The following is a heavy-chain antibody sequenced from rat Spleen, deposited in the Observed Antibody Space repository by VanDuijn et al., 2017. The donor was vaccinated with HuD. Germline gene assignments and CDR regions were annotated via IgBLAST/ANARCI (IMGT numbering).Heavy chain of an antibody. D-gene: IGHD1-11*01. J-gene: IGHJ2*01. V-gene: IGHV5-31*01. CDR3: TRERWEGPAP. CDR2: ITNSGGST. CDR1: GFTFKNYW. Sequence: EVQLVESGGGLVQPGRSLKLSCVASGFTFKNYWMTWIRQAPGKGLEWVASITNSGGSTYYPDSVKGRFTIARDNAKSTLYLQMNSLRSEDTATYYCTRERWEGPAPWGQGVMVTVSS.